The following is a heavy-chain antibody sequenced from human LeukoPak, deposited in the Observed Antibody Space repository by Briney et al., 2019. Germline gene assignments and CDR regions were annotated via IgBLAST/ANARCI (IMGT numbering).Heavy chain of an antibody. CDR3: ARDGYSSGWYNFDY. V-gene: IGHV3-7*01. CDR2: INQDGSEK. CDR1: GFTFSSYG. J-gene: IGHJ4*02. Sequence: GGSLRLSCAASGFTFSSYGMSWVRQAPGKGLEWVANINQDGSEKYYVDSVKGRFTISRDNAKNSLYLQMNSLRAEDTAVYYCARDGYSSGWYNFDYWGQGTLVTVSS. D-gene: IGHD6-19*01.